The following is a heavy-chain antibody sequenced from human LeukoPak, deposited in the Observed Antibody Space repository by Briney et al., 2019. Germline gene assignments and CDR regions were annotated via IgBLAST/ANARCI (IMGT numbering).Heavy chain of an antibody. J-gene: IGHJ4*02. D-gene: IGHD6-19*01. CDR2: IYYSGST. CDR3: ARVGGSGWYPHYFDY. CDR1: GGSISSGGYY. V-gene: IGHV4-31*03. Sequence: SETLSLTCTVSGGSISSGGYYWSWIRQHPGKGLEWIGYIYYSGSTYYNPSLKSRVTISVDTSKNQFSLKLSSVTAADTAVYYCARVGGSGWYPHYFDYWGQGTLVTVSS.